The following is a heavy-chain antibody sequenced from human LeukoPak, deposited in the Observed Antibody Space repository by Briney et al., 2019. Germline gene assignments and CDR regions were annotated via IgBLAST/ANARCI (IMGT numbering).Heavy chain of an antibody. J-gene: IGHJ6*04. Sequence: SETLSLTCTVSGGSLSSGDYYWRWLRQPPGTGLEWIGYIYYSGSTYYNPSLKSRVTISVDTSKNQFSLKLSSVTAADTAVYYCATGYGSVPPLGYGMDVWGKGTTVTVSS. D-gene: IGHD3-10*01. CDR3: ATGYGSVPPLGYGMDV. V-gene: IGHV4-30-4*01. CDR1: GGSLSSGDYY. CDR2: IYYSGST.